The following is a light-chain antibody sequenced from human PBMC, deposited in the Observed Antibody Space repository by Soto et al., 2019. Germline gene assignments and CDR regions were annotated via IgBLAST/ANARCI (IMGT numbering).Light chain of an antibody. J-gene: IGLJ2*01. Sequence: QSALTQPASVSGSPGQSITISCTGTSSDVGGYDFVSWYQQHPGKAPKLMIYEVSNRPSGVSNRFSGSKSGNTASLTISGLQAEDEADYYCSSYTSSSTLVFGGGTKLPV. CDR2: EVS. CDR1: SSDVGGYDF. V-gene: IGLV2-14*01. CDR3: SSYTSSSTLV.